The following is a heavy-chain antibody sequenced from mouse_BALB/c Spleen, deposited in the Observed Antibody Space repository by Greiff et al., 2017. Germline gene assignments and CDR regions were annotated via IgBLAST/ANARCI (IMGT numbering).Heavy chain of an antibody. CDR1: GFTFSSYA. V-gene: IGHV5-9-4*01. D-gene: IGHD2-2*01. J-gene: IGHJ3*01. Sequence: EVNVVESGGGLVKPGGSLKLSCAASGFTFSSYAMSWVRQSPEKRLEWVAEISSGGSYTYYPDTVTGRFTISRDNAKNTLYLEMSSLRSEDTAMYYCARDPGYDFAYWGQGTLVTVSA. CDR3: ARDPGYDFAY. CDR2: ISSGGSYT.